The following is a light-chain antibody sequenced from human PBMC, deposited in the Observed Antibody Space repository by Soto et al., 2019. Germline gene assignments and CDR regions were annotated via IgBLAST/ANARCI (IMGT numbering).Light chain of an antibody. CDR3: LQYQRYWT. CDR1: QSISRQ. J-gene: IGKJ1*01. Sequence: DIQMTQSPSTLSASVGDRVSITCRASQSISRQLAWYQQKPGKAPNLLIYQASNLETGVPSRFTGSGSGTEFTLTISSLQPDVLATYYCLQYQRYWTFGQGTKVEVK. CDR2: QAS. V-gene: IGKV1-5*03.